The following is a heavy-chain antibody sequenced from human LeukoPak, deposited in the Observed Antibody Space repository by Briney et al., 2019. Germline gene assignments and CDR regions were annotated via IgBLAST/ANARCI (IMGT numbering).Heavy chain of an antibody. CDR1: GFTFSSYS. V-gene: IGHV3-21*01. Sequence: GGSLRLSCAASGFTFSSYSMNWVRQAPGKGLEWVSSISSSSSYIYYADSVKGRFTISRDNAKNSLYLQMNSLRAEDTAVYYCARDSDILTGYYPAPYFDYWGQGTLVIVSS. CDR3: ARDSDILTGYYPAPYFDY. J-gene: IGHJ4*02. D-gene: IGHD3-9*01. CDR2: ISSSSSYI.